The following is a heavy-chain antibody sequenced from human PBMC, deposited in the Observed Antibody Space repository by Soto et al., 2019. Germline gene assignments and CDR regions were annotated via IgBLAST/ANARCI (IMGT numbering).Heavy chain of an antibody. Sequence: QAQLQESGGGVVQPGTSLRLSCAASAFSFSTSGMHWVRQAPGKGLEWVAAIWDDGGNKYYADSVRGRFTISRENSNNMLFLQMNSLRAEDTALYYCARSSGSYFAAFYDTWGQGTLVSVSS. J-gene: IGHJ5*02. D-gene: IGHD1-26*01. CDR1: AFSFSTSG. CDR3: ARSSGSYFAAFYDT. V-gene: IGHV3-33*01. CDR2: IWDDGGNK.